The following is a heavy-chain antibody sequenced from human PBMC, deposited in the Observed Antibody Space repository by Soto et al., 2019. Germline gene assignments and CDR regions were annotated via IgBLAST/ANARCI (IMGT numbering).Heavy chain of an antibody. CDR2: IYPGDSDI. CDR3: ARPSLEVPTTPSGY. J-gene: IGHJ4*02. Sequence: GESLKISCKGLGYSFTNYWIAWVRQMPGKGLEWMGMIYPGDSDIRYNPSFQGQVTMSVDKSISTAYLQWSSLKASDTSIYYCARPSLEVPTTPSGYWGQGTQVTVSS. CDR1: GYSFTNYW. D-gene: IGHD1-1*01. V-gene: IGHV5-51*01.